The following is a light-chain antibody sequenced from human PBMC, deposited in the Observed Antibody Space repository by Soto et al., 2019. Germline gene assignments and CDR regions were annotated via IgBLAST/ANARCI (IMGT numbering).Light chain of an antibody. CDR1: QSINNN. V-gene: IGKV3-15*01. CDR2: GAF. CDR3: QQYNKWPPWT. Sequence: EIVMTQSPATLSVSPGERATLSCRASQSINNNLAWYQQKPGQAPRLLIYGAFTRATSTPARFSGSGSGTEFTLTISSLQSEDCAVYYCQQYNKWPPWTFGQGTKVEIK. J-gene: IGKJ1*01.